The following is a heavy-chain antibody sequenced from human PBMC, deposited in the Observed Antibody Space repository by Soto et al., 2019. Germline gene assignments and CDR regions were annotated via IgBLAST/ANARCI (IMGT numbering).Heavy chain of an antibody. J-gene: IGHJ6*02. CDR1: GGSISSGGYY. Sequence: SETLSLTCTVSGGSISSGGYYWSWIRQHPGKGQEWIGYIYYSGSTYYNPSLKSRVTISVDTSKNQFSLKLSSVTAADTAVYYCARDPNITMVRGVSYGMDVWGQGTTVTVSS. D-gene: IGHD3-10*01. CDR3: ARDPNITMVRGVSYGMDV. CDR2: IYYSGST. V-gene: IGHV4-31*03.